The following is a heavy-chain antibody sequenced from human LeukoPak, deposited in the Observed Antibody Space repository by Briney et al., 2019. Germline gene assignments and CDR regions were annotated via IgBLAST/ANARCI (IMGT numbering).Heavy chain of an antibody. Sequence: PGGSLRLSCAASGFTVSSNYMSWVRQAPGKGLEWVSVIYSGGSTYYADSVKGRFTISRDNSKNTLYLQMNGLRAEDTAVYYCARASLPYDSSGYYYPYYYYGMDVWGQGTTVTVSS. CDR3: ARASLPYDSSGYYYPYYYYGMDV. D-gene: IGHD3-22*01. CDR1: GFTVSSNY. CDR2: IYSGGST. J-gene: IGHJ6*02. V-gene: IGHV3-66*01.